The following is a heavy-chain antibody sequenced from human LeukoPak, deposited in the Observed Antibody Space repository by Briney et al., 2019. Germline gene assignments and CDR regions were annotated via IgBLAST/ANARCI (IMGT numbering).Heavy chain of an antibody. CDR1: GYTFTSYY. Sequence: ASVKVSCKASGYTFTSYYMHWVRQAPGQGLEWMGIINPSGGSTSYARKFQGRVTMTRDTSTSTVYMELSSLRSEDTAVYYCARDPTYYYDSSGYPLYYFDYWGQGTLVTVSS. V-gene: IGHV1-46*03. CDR3: ARDPTYYYDSSGYPLYYFDY. D-gene: IGHD3-22*01. CDR2: INPSGGST. J-gene: IGHJ4*02.